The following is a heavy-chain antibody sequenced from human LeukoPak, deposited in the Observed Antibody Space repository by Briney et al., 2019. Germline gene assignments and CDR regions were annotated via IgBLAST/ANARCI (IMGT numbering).Heavy chain of an antibody. D-gene: IGHD5-18*01. CDR2: INHSGST. Sequence: SETLSLTCAVYGGSFSGYYWSWIRQPPGKGLEWIGEINHSGSTNYNPSLKSRVTISVDTSKNQFSLKLSSVTAADTAVYYCARVRGYSYGLLRGSGSRENAFDIWGQGTMVTVSS. V-gene: IGHV4-34*01. CDR1: GGSFSGYY. J-gene: IGHJ3*02. CDR3: ARVRGYSYGLLRGSGSRENAFDI.